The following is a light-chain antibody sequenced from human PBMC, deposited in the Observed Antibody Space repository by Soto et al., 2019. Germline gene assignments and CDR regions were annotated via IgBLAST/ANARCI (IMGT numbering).Light chain of an antibody. CDR3: QQYNNWWT. CDR2: GAS. CDR1: QSISNN. J-gene: IGKJ1*01. V-gene: IGKV3-15*01. Sequence: EIVMTQSPDTLSVSPGERATLSCRASQSISNNLAWYHQRPGQAPRLLIYGASTRATGIPARFSGSGSGTEFTLTISSLQSEDFAVYYCQQYNNWWTFGQGTRVEIK.